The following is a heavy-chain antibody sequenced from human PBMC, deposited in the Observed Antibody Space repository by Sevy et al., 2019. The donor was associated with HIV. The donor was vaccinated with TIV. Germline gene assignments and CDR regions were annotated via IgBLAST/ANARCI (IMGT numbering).Heavy chain of an antibody. CDR2: ISYDGSNK. CDR1: GFTFSSYG. D-gene: IGHD6-19*01. J-gene: IGHJ6*02. V-gene: IGHV3-30*18. Sequence: GGSLRLSCAASGFTFSSYGMHWVRQAPGKGLEWVAVISYDGSNKYYADSVKGRFTISRDNSKNTLYLQMNSLRAEDTAGDYCAKDLGSSGWYVGYYYYYYGMDVWGQGTTVTVSS. CDR3: AKDLGSSGWYVGYYYYYYGMDV.